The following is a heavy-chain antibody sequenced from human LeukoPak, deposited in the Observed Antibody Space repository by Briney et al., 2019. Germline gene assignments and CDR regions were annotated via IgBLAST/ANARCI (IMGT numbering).Heavy chain of an antibody. J-gene: IGHJ5*02. D-gene: IGHD1-26*01. CDR3: ARETELWFDP. Sequence: PSETLSLTCAVYGGSFSGYYWSWIRQPPGKGLEWIGEINRSGSTNYNLSLKSRVTISVDTSKNQFSLKLSSVTAADTAVYYCARETELWFDPWGQGTLVTVSS. CDR1: GGSFSGYY. V-gene: IGHV4-34*01. CDR2: INRSGST.